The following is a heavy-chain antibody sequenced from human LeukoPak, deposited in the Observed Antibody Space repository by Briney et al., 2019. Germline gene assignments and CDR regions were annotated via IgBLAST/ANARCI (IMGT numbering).Heavy chain of an antibody. CDR2: INPSGGST. J-gene: IGHJ4*02. D-gene: IGHD1-7*01. CDR1: GYTFTSYY. CDR3: TTQEAGTTLYY. V-gene: IGHV1-46*01. Sequence: ASVKVSCKASGYTFTSYYMHWVRQAPGQGLEWMGIINPSGGSTSYAQKFQGRVTMTRDTSISTAYMELSRLRSDDTAVYYCTTQEAGTTLYYWGQGTLVTVSS.